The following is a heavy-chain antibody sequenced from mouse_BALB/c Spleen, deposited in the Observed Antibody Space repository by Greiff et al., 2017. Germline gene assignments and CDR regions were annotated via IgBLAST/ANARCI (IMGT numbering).Heavy chain of an antibody. D-gene: IGHD1-1*01. Sequence: QVQLQQSGAELVRPGTSVKVSCKASGYAFTNYLIEWVKQRPGQGLEWIGVINPGSGGTNYNEKFKGKATLTADKSSSTAYMQRSSLTSDDSAVYFCARGHYGSSSYAMDYWGQGTSVTVSS. CDR2: INPGSGGT. CDR3: ARGHYGSSSYAMDY. J-gene: IGHJ4*01. CDR1: GYAFTNYL. V-gene: IGHV1-54*03.